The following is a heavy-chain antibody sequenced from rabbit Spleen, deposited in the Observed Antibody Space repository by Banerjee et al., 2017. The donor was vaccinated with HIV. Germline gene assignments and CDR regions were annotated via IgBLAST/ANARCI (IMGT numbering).Heavy chain of an antibody. J-gene: IGHJ4*01. Sequence: QEQLMESGGGLVQPGGSLKLSCKASGFDFSNYGVSWVRQAPGKGLEWIGYIDPIFGRTYYASWVNGRFTISSHNAQNTLYLQLNSLTAADTATYFCVRDLGYDDYSEKGYFNLWGQGTLVTVS. CDR2: IDPIFGRT. CDR1: GFDFSNYG. V-gene: IGHV1S47*01. CDR3: VRDLGYDDYSEKGYFNL. D-gene: IGHD2-1*01.